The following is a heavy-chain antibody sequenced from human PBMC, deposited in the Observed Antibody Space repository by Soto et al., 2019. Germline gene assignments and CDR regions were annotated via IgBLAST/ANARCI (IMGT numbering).Heavy chain of an antibody. Sequence: QVQLVQSGAEEKKPGASVKVSCKASVYTFTSYAMHWVRQAPGQRLEWMGWINAGNGNTKYSQKFQGRVTITRDTSASTAYMELSSLRSEDTAVYYCARDASYYGMDVWGQGTTVTVSS. J-gene: IGHJ6*02. V-gene: IGHV1-3*05. CDR2: INAGNGNT. CDR1: VYTFTSYA. CDR3: ARDASYYGMDV.